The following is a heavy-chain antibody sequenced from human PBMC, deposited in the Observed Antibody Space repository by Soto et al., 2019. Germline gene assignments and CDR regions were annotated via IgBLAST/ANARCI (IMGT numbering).Heavy chain of an antibody. CDR2: IYYSGST. CDR1: GGSISSGDYY. V-gene: IGHV4-30-4*01. Sequence: QVQLQESGPGLVKPSQTLSLTCTVSGGSISSGDYYWSWIRQPPGKGLEWIGYIYYSGSTYYNPSHTRRAHISVDTSKHPFPLKPSSVTADDAAAYYCAREGDGTTSLDYWGPGTLVPVSS. J-gene: IGHJ4*02. D-gene: IGHD1-1*01. CDR3: AREGDGTTSLDY.